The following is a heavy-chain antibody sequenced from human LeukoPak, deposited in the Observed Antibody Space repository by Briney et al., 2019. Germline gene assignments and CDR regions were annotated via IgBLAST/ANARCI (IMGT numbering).Heavy chain of an antibody. J-gene: IGHJ4*02. CDR1: GYPFTDYY. Sequence: ASVRVSFTASGYPFTDYYLHWVRQAPGQGLEWMGWINPNRGFTNYAQKIQGRVTMTRDTSISTAYMELSKLRSDDTAVYYCASLADCSSSSCRAFDYWGQGTLVTVSS. CDR2: INPNRGFT. CDR3: ASLADCSSSSCRAFDY. V-gene: IGHV1-2*02. D-gene: IGHD2-2*01.